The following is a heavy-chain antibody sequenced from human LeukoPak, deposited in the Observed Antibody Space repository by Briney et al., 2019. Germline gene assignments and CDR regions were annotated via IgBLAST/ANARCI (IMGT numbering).Heavy chain of an antibody. CDR1: GGSITSYY. CDR3: ARLPMAVTPHVDY. CDR2: MYYSGTA. J-gene: IGHJ4*02. Sequence: SETLSLTCTVSGGSITSYYRSWIRQSPGKGLEWIGFMYYSGTANYNPSLKSRVTVSLGMSKNQFSLKLSSVTAADTAVYYCARLPMAVTPHVDYWGQGTLVTVSS. D-gene: IGHD2-21*02. V-gene: IGHV4-59*01.